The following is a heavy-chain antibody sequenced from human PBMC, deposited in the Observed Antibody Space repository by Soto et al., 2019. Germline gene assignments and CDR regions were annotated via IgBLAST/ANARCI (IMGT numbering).Heavy chain of an antibody. D-gene: IGHD4-4*01. J-gene: IGHJ3*02. V-gene: IGHV3-30-3*01. CDR2: ISYDGSNK. CDR3: ARYRSVSNYLLGTLGPNAFDI. CDR1: GFTFSSYA. Sequence: PGGSLRLSCAASGFTFSSYAMHWVRQAPGKGLEWVAVISYDGSNKYYADSVKGRFTISRDNSKNTLYLQMNSLRAEDTAVYYCARYRSVSNYLLGTLGPNAFDIWGQGTMVTVSS.